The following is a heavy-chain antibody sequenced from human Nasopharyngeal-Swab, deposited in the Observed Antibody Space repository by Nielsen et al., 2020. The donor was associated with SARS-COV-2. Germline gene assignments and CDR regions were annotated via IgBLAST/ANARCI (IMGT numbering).Heavy chain of an antibody. D-gene: IGHD5-24*01. V-gene: IGHV3-11*03. Sequence: GGSLRLSCAASGFTFSDYYMSWIRQAPGKGLEWVSCISSSSSYTNYADSVKGRFTISRDNAKNSLYLQMNSLRAEDTAVYYCAGGDGFPEGDYWGQGTLVTVSS. CDR2: ISSSSSYT. CDR3: AGGDGFPEGDY. J-gene: IGHJ4*02. CDR1: GFTFSDYY.